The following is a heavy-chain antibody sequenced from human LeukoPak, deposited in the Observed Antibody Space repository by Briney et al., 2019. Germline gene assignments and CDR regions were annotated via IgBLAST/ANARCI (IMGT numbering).Heavy chain of an antibody. CDR2: IYYSGST. Sequence: NSSETLSLTCTVSGGSISSYYWSWIRQPPGKGLEWIGYIYYSGSTNYNPSLKSRVTISVDTSKDQFSLKLSSVTAADTAVYYCARRDYRYCSSTSCPTGAFDIWGQGTMVTVSS. CDR1: GGSISSYY. V-gene: IGHV4-59*01. J-gene: IGHJ3*02. D-gene: IGHD2-2*01. CDR3: ARRDYRYCSSTSCPTGAFDI.